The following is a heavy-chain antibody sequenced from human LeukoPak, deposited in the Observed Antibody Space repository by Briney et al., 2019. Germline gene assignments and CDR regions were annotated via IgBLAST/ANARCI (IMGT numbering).Heavy chain of an antibody. CDR1: GGTFSSYA. V-gene: IGHV1-69*06. J-gene: IGHJ4*02. CDR2: IIPNFGTA. CDR3: ASHVYSSGWYGGYYFDY. Sequence: SVKVSCKASGGTFSSYAISWVRQAPGQGLEWMGGIIPNFGTANYAQKFQGRVTITADKSTSTAYMELSSLRSEDTAVYYCASHVYSSGWYGGYYFDYWGQGTLVTVSS. D-gene: IGHD6-19*01.